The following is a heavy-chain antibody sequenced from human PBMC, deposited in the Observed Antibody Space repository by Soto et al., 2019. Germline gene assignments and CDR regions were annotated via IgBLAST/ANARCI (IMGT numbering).Heavy chain of an antibody. J-gene: IGHJ1*01. CDR2: IDPSGTGT. V-gene: IGHV1-46*01. CDR1: GHPLINYY. Sequence: QVQLVQSGAEVKKPGASVKVSFKASGHPLINYYMHWVRQAPGQGLDWLGKIDPSGTGTSYAERIQGRIKLTSDTSTNTVYVELSSLRSEDTAIYYCAINYYDSSAYLYWGQGTLVTVSS. CDR3: AINYYDSSAYLY. D-gene: IGHD3-22*01.